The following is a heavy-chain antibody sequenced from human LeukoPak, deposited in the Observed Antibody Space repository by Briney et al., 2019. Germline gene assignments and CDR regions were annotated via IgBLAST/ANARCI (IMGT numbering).Heavy chain of an antibody. CDR2: ISSSSSYI. J-gene: IGHJ4*02. CDR1: GFTFSSYS. V-gene: IGHV3-21*01. Sequence: PGRSLRLSCAASGFTFSSYSMNWVRQAPGKGLEWVSSISSSSSYIYYADSVKGRFTISRDNAKNSLYLQMNSLRAEDTAVYHCAREEGSGYYMEYWGQGTLVTVSS. D-gene: IGHD3-3*01. CDR3: AREEGSGYYMEY.